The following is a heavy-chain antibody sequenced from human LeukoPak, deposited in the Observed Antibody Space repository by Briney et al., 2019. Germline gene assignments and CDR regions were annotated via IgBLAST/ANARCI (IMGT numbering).Heavy chain of an antibody. J-gene: IGHJ4*02. CDR2: ISSSGDSL. Sequence: PGGSLRLSCAASGFTFSAYEMKWVRQAPGKGLEWVSYISSSGDSLYYADSVRGRFTISRDNARNSLYLQMNSLRAEDTAIYYCARIAVAGQYNDYWGQGTLVTVSS. V-gene: IGHV3-48*03. CDR1: GFTFSAYE. CDR3: ARIAVAGQYNDY. D-gene: IGHD6-19*01.